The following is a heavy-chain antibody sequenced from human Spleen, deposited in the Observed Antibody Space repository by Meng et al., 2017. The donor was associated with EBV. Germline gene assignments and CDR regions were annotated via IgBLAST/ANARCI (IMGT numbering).Heavy chain of an antibody. V-gene: IGHV1-3*01. D-gene: IGHD3-22*01. Sequence: VQLGQGGAGVKKPVASVRVSCKASGYTFTSYAIHWVRQAPGQRLEWMGWINAGNGITKYSPKFQDRVTITWDTSASTAYMELSSLRSEDTAVYYCATAYYGSGGYYYNWIDPWGQGTLVTVSS. CDR3: ATAYYGSGGYYYNWIDP. CDR2: INAGNGIT. J-gene: IGHJ5*02. CDR1: GYTFTSYA.